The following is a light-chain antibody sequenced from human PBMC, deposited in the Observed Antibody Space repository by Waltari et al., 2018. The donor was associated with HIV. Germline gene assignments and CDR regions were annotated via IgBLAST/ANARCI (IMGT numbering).Light chain of an antibody. CDR1: QGITNY. CDR3: QKFTTAPFT. J-gene: IGKJ3*01. Sequence: DILLTQSPSSVSASVGDRVTITCRASQGITNYLAWYQQKPGKPPNLLIYAASTLQSGVPSRFSGSGFGTDFTLTISSLQPEDVATYYCQKFTTAPFTFGPGTKVDIK. V-gene: IGKV1-27*01. CDR2: AAS.